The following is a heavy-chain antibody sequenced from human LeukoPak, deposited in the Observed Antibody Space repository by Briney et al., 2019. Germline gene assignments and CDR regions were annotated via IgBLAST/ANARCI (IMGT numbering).Heavy chain of an antibody. V-gene: IGHV3-74*01. CDR2: INSDGSRT. CDR3: AKGHPRTNYYHYMDV. CDR1: GFTFSISW. J-gene: IGHJ6*03. Sequence: GGSLRLSCAASGFTFSISWMHWVRQAPGKGLAWVSHINSDGSRTDYADSVKGRFTVSRDNSKNTLYLQMNSLRAEDTAVYYCAKGHPRTNYYHYMDVWGKGTTVTVSS.